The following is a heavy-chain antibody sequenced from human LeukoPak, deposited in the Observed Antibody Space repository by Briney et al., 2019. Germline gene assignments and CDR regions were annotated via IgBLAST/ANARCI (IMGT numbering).Heavy chain of an antibody. CDR2: IYYSGST. CDR3: ASERGGELGGIDY. V-gene: IGHV4-59*01. J-gene: IGHJ4*02. Sequence: SETLSLTCTVSGGSISSYYWSWIRQPPGKGLEWIGYIYYSGSTNYNPSLKSRVTISVDTSKNQFSLKLSSVTAADTAVNYGASERGGELGGIDYWGQGTLVTVSS. CDR1: GGSISSYY. D-gene: IGHD7-27*01.